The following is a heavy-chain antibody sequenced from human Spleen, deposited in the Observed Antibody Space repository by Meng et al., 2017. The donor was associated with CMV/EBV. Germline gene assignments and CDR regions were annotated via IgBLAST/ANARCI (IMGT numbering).Heavy chain of an antibody. CDR2: IKEDGSEK. CDR3: ASRAMVRGVIANWFDP. V-gene: IGHV3-7*01. D-gene: IGHD3-10*01. J-gene: IGHJ5*02. CDR1: GFTFSNYW. Sequence: GESLKISCAASGFTFSNYWMTWVRRAPGKGLEWVATIKEDGSEKHYVDSVKGRFTISRDNAKNSLYLQMNSLRAEDTAVYYCASRAMVRGVIANWFDPWGQGTLVTVSS.